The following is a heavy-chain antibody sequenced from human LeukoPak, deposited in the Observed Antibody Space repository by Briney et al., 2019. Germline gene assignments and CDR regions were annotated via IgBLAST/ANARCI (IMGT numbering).Heavy chain of an antibody. D-gene: IGHD1-1*01. CDR1: GFTFSNYA. CDR2: ISDRGDST. V-gene: IGHV3-23*01. CDR3: AKDRDNWNDGDYFDY. Sequence: PVGSLRLSCAASGFTFSNYAMNWVRQAPGKGLEWVSAISDRGDSTFYADSVRGRFTISRDISKNTLYLQVNSLRAEDTAIYYCAKDRDNWNDGDYFDYWGQGTLVTVSS. J-gene: IGHJ4*02.